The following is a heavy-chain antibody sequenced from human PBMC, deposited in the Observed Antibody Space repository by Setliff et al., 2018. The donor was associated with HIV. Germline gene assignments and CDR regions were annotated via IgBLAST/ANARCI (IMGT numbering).Heavy chain of an antibody. V-gene: IGHV5-51*01. CDR3: IRRRRAPGTEDLEAV. CDR1: GYRIYRYW. J-gene: IGHJ4*02. Sequence: GESLKISCKGSGYRIYRYWIAWVRQMPGKGLEWMGIIFPGDSDTRYSPSFYGQVNISADKSISTAYLQWSSLKASDTAMYYCIRRRRAPGTEDLEAVWGQGTLVTVSS. D-gene: IGHD1-26*01. CDR2: IFPGDSDT.